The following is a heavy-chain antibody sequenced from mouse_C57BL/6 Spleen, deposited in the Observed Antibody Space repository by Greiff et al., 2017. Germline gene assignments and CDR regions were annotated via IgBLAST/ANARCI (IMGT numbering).Heavy chain of an antibody. J-gene: IGHJ4*01. CDR2: ISNGGGST. CDR1: GFTFSDYY. V-gene: IGHV5-12*01. Sequence: DVKLVESGGGLVQPGGSLKLSCAASGFTFSDYYMYWVRQTPEKRLEWVAYISNGGGSTYYQDTVKGRFTISRDNAKNTLYLQMSRLKSEDTAMYYCARQGYYNYAMDYWGQGTSVTVSS. CDR3: ARQGYYNYAMDY. D-gene: IGHD2-12*01.